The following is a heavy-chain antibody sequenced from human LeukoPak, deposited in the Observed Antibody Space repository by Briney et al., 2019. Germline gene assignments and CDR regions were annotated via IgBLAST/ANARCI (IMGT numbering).Heavy chain of an antibody. CDR1: GYTFTGYY. CDR3: YSSSWFGFDY. CDR2: INPNSGGT. D-gene: IGHD6-13*01. Sequence: GASVKVSCKASGYTFTGYYMHWVRQAPGQGLEWMGRINPNSGGTNYAQKFQGRVTTTRDTSISTAYMELSRLRSDDTAVYYCYSSSWFGFDYWGQGTLVTVSS. V-gene: IGHV1-2*06. J-gene: IGHJ4*02.